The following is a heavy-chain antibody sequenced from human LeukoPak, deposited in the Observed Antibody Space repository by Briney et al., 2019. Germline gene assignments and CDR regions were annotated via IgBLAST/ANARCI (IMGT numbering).Heavy chain of an antibody. V-gene: IGHV4-59*01. Sequence: PSETLSLTCTVSGVSISSYYWSWIRQPPGKGLEWIGYIYYSGSTNYNPSLKSRVTISVDTSKNQFSLKLSSVTAADTAVYYCARVRGAAAAATRFDYWGQGTLVTVSS. J-gene: IGHJ4*02. D-gene: IGHD6-13*01. CDR1: GVSISSYY. CDR2: IYYSGST. CDR3: ARVRGAAAAATRFDY.